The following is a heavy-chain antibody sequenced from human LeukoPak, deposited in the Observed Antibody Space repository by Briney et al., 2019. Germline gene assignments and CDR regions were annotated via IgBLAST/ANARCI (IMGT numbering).Heavy chain of an antibody. CDR2: IYYSGST. Sequence: SETLSLTCTVSGGSISHSTNYWGWIRQPPGKGLEWIAIIYYSGSTYYNPSLKSRVTMSVDTSKNQFSLKLSSVTAADTAVYYCARRGSSSDYFDYWGQGTLGTVSS. V-gene: IGHV4-39*07. D-gene: IGHD6-6*01. CDR3: ARRGSSSDYFDY. J-gene: IGHJ4*02. CDR1: GGSISHSTNY.